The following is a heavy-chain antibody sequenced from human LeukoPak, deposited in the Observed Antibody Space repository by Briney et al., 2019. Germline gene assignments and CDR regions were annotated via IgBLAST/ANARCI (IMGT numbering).Heavy chain of an antibody. D-gene: IGHD3-16*01. CDR2: MNPNSGNT. Sequence: SVKVSCKASGYTFTSYDINWVRHATGQGLEWMGWMNPNSGNTGYAQKFQGRVTMTRNTSISTAYMELSSLRSEDTAVYYCARGGAYDYVWGSSDYWGQGTLVTVSS. CDR1: GYTFTSYD. J-gene: IGHJ4*02. CDR3: ARGGAYDYVWGSSDY. V-gene: IGHV1-8*01.